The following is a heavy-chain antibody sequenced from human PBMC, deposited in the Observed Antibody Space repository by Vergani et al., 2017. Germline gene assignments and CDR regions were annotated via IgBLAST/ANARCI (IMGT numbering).Heavy chain of an antibody. V-gene: IGHV1-46*03. CDR2: INPSGGHT. CDR3: ARGDYGILTGYRY. D-gene: IGHD3-9*01. J-gene: IGHJ4*02. Sequence: QVQVVQSGAELKKSGASVKVSCKTSVYTFSNYYMHWLRQAPGQGLEWMGIINPSGGHTNYAQKFQGRVTMTRDTSKSTVYMELSSLRSEDTAIYYCARGDYGILTGYRYWGQGTLVTVSA. CDR1: VYTFSNYY.